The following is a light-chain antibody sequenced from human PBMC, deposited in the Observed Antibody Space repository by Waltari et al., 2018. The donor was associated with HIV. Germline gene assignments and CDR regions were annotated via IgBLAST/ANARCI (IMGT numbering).Light chain of an antibody. CDR2: SAS. Sequence: DIQMTQSPSSLSAPVGDRATITCRARQHISTSLNLYHQTPGKAPKLLILSASLLQRGVPSRFTASGSGTDFTLTINSLQPEDFATYFCQQTYETVVTFGGGTKVDIK. V-gene: IGKV1-39*01. CDR1: QHISTS. J-gene: IGKJ4*01. CDR3: QQTYETVVT.